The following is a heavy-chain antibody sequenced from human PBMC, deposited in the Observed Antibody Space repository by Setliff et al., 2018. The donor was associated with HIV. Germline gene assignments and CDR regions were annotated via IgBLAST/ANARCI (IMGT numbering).Heavy chain of an antibody. CDR2: MNPNSGNT. V-gene: IGHV1-8*02. CDR1: GYTFTSYD. J-gene: IGHJ4*02. Sequence: ASVKVSCKASGYTFTSYDINWVRQATGQGLEWMGWMNPNSGNTGYAQKFQGRVTMNRNTSISTAYMELSSLRSEDTAVYYCARVGIAAAGRINLFDYWGQGTLVTVSS. D-gene: IGHD6-13*01. CDR3: ARVGIAAAGRINLFDY.